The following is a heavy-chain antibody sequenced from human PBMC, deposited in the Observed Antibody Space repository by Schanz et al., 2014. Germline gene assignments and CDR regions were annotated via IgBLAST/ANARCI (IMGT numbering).Heavy chain of an antibody. J-gene: IGHJ5*02. CDR3: AREPLSGYNWFDP. D-gene: IGHD6-25*01. Sequence: QVQLQESGPGLVKPSQTLSLTCIVSGGSISSGTYYWSWLRQPAGKGLEWIGRIYTSGSTNYNPSLKSRVTIPLATSKNQSSLKRSSLTAADTAVYYCAREPLSGYNWFDPWGQGSLVTVSS. CDR2: IYTSGST. CDR1: GGSISSGTYY. V-gene: IGHV4-61*02.